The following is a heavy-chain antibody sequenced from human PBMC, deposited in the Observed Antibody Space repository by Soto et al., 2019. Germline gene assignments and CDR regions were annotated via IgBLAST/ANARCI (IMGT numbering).Heavy chain of an antibody. Sequence: PGGSLRLSCAASGFTFHSYAMSWVRQAPGKGLEWVSALNGIGSSTYYADSVKGRFTISRDNSKNTLYLHMNSLRPEDTAVYYCARDSEVVVAAAILSWGQGTLVTVSS. CDR3: ARDSEVVVAAAILS. V-gene: IGHV3-23*01. D-gene: IGHD2-15*01. J-gene: IGHJ5*02. CDR1: GFTFHSYA. CDR2: LNGIGSST.